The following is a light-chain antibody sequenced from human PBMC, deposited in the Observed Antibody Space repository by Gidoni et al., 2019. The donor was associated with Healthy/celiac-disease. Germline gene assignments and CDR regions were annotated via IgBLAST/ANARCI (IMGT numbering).Light chain of an antibody. CDR1: QDTCNY. Sequence: DSQVAQSPSSLSASVGDRVTNTCQASQDTCNYLNWYQQKPGKAPLLLIYDASNLETGVPSRFSGSGSGTDFNFPISSLQPVDIATYYCQQYDTLPFGGXTKVEIK. CDR3: QQYDTLP. J-gene: IGKJ4*01. CDR2: DAS. V-gene: IGKV1-33*01.